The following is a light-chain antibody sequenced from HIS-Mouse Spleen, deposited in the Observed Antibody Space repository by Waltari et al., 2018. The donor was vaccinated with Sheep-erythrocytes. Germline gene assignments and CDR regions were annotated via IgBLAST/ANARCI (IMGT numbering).Light chain of an antibody. CDR3: QAWDSSTAWV. CDR1: KLGDKY. Sequence: GQTASITCSGDKLGDKYACWYQQKPGQSPVLVIYQDSKRPSGIPERFSGSNSGNTATLTISGTQAMDEADYYCQAWDSSTAWVFGGGTKLTVL. V-gene: IGLV3-1*01. J-gene: IGLJ3*02. CDR2: QDS.